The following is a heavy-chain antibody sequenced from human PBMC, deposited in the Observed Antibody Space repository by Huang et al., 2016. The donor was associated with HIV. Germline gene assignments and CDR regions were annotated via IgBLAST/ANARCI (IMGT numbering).Heavy chain of an antibody. D-gene: IGHD4-17*01. CDR3: ARDTDVRGGLDY. CDR1: GFTFSSYW. J-gene: IGHJ4*02. CDR2: INREGSST. Sequence: EVQLVESGGGLVQPGGSLRLSCAASGFTFSSYWMHWVRQAPGKGLVWVSSINREGSSTNYADAVKGRFTISRDNAKNTLYLQMNSLRVEDTAVYYCARDTDVRGGLDYWGQGTLVTVSS. V-gene: IGHV3-74*01.